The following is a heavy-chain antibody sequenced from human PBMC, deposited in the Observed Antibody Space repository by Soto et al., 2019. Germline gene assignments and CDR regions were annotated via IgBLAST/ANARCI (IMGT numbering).Heavy chain of an antibody. CDR3: ARDSEWERRTGMDV. J-gene: IGHJ6*02. CDR2: IIPIFGTA. Sequence: QVQLVQSGAEVTKPGSSVKVSCKVSGGTFSSYAISWVRQAPGQGREWMGGIIPIFGTANYAQKFQGRVKITADDSTSTAYMELSSLRSEDTAVYYWARDSEWERRTGMDVWGQGTTVTVSS. V-gene: IGHV1-69*01. CDR1: GGTFSSYA. D-gene: IGHD1-26*01.